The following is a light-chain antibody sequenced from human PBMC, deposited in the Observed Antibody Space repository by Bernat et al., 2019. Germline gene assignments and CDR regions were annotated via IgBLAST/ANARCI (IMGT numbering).Light chain of an antibody. J-gene: IGLJ3*02. CDR1: SGSIAGNY. CDR3: QSYDSSVWV. CDR2: EDN. Sequence: NFMLTQPHSVSESPGKTVTISCSRSSGSIAGNYVQWYQQRPGSAPTTVMYEDNQRPYGVPDRFSGSIDRSSNSASLTISGLKTEDEADYYWQSYDSSVWVFGGGTKLTVV. V-gene: IGLV6-57*04.